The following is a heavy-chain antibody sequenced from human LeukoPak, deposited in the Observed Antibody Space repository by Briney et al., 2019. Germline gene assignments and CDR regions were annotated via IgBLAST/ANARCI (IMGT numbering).Heavy chain of an antibody. CDR1: GFTFITYA. D-gene: IGHD6-13*01. CDR2: ISDSGDNT. CDR3: ARLSSSWYHFDY. Sequence: PGGSLRLSCAASGFTFITYAMSWVRQAPGEGLQWVSAISDSGDNTYYSDSVKGRFTISRDNSKNTLYLQMNSLRVEDTAVYYCARLSSSWYHFDYWGQGTLVSVSS. J-gene: IGHJ4*02. V-gene: IGHV3-23*01.